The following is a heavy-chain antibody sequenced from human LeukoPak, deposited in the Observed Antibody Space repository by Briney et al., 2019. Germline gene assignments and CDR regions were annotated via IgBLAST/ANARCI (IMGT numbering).Heavy chain of an antibody. CDR3: ANLQGAFTAFDI. D-gene: IGHD3-16*01. Sequence: ASVTVSCKASGYTFTGYYMHWVRQPPGQGLEWMGWINPNSGGTNYAQKFQGRVTMTRDTSISTAYMELSRLRSDDTAVYYCANLQGAFTAFDIWGQGTMVTVSS. CDR2: INPNSGGT. CDR1: GYTFTGYY. V-gene: IGHV1-2*02. J-gene: IGHJ3*02.